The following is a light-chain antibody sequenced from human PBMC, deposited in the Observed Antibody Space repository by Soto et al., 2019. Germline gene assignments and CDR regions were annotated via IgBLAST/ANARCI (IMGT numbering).Light chain of an antibody. Sequence: DIQMTQSLSTLSASVGDRVTITCRASQSISSWLAWYQQKPGKAPKLLIYKASSLESGVPSRFSGSGSGTEFTLTISSLQPDDFAAYYCQQYNSPLTLGGGTKADIK. CDR2: KAS. J-gene: IGKJ4*01. CDR3: QQYNSPLT. V-gene: IGKV1-5*03. CDR1: QSISSW.